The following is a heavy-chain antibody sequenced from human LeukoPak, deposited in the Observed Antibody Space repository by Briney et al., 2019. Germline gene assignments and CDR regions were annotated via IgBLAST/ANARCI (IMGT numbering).Heavy chain of an antibody. CDR2: IYPSGTT. D-gene: IGHD3-10*01. CDR1: GGSIGDGYW. J-gene: IGHJ4*02. Sequence: PSETLSLTCAVSGGSIGDGYWWTWVRQPPGKGLEWIGEIYPSGTTNYNPSLKGRVTMSLDKSKNQFSLNLNSLTAADTAVYYCARDPSGSGVNVDYWGQGTLVTVSS. V-gene: IGHV4-4*02. CDR3: ARDPSGSGVNVDY.